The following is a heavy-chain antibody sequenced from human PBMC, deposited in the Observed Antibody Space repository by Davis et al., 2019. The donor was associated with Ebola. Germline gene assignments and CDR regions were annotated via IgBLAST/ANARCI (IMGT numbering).Heavy chain of an antibody. V-gene: IGHV3-15*01. D-gene: IGHD1-26*01. J-gene: IGHJ4*02. CDR1: GFTFSSYS. Sequence: GESLKISCAASGFTFSSYSMNWVRQAPGKGLEWVGRIKSKTDGGTTDYAAPVKGRFTISRDDSKSIAYLQMNSLKTEDTAVYYCTREWELQRRGFDYWGQGTLVTVSS. CDR3: TREWELQRRGFDY. CDR2: IKSKTDGGTT.